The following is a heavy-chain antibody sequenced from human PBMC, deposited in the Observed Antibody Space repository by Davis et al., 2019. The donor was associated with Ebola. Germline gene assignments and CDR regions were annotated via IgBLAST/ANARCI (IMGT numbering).Heavy chain of an antibody. Sequence: SETLSFTCAVYGGSFSGYYWSWIRQPPGKGLEWIGYIYYSGSTNYNPSLKSRVTISVDTSKNQFSLKLSSVTAADTAVYYCARVRGVRGSYRFDYWGQGTLVTVSS. CDR3: ARVRGVRGSYRFDY. CDR1: GGSFSGYY. CDR2: IYYSGST. V-gene: IGHV4-59*08. J-gene: IGHJ4*02. D-gene: IGHD3-16*02.